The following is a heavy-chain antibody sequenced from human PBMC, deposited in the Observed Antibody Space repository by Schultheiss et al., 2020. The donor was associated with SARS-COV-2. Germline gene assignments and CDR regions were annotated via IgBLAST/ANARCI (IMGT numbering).Heavy chain of an antibody. CDR1: GGSISSYY. CDR2: IYYSGST. CDR3: ARWYYYDSSGWFDP. J-gene: IGHJ5*02. V-gene: IGHV4-59*08. Sequence: SETLSLTCTVSGGSISSYYWSWIRQPPGKGLEWIGYIYYSGSTHYNPSLKSRVTISVDTSKNQFSLKLSSVTAADTAVYYCARWYYYDSSGWFDPWGQGTLVTVSS. D-gene: IGHD3-22*01.